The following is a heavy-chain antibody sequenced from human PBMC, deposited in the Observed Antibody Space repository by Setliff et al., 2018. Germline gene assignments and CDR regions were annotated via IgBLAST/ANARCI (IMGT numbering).Heavy chain of an antibody. CDR3: ARGRMRGSCSGPSCTYDPFDI. CDR2: IYHSGSS. D-gene: IGHD2-2*01. J-gene: IGHJ3*02. CDR1: GYSISSGFS. V-gene: IGHV4-38-2*01. Sequence: PSETLSLTCAVSGYSISSGFSWIWIRQPPGKGLEWIGSIYHSGSSYYNPSLRSRVTISVDTSKNQFSLILRSVTAADTAVYYCARGRMRGSCSGPSCTYDPFDIWGQGT.